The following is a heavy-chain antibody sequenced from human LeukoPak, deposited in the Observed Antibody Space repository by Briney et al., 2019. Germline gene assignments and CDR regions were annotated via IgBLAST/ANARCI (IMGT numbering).Heavy chain of an antibody. CDR2: INPNSGGT. CDR3: ARYRYSSSSGFVY. D-gene: IGHD6-6*01. CDR1: GYTFTGYY. V-gene: IGHV1-2*02. J-gene: IGHJ4*02. Sequence: ASVKVSCKASGYTFTGYYMHWVRQAPGQGLEWMGWINPNSGGTNYAQKFQGRVTMTRDTSISTAYMELSRLRSDDTAVYYCARYRYSSSSGFVYWGQGTLVTVSS.